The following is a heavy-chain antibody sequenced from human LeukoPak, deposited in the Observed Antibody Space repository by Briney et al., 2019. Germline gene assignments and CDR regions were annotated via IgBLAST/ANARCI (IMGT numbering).Heavy chain of an antibody. CDR2: ISTSSTYI. CDR1: GFTFSSFS. D-gene: IGHD6-19*01. V-gene: IGHV3-21*01. CDR3: ARFETVAAAPIDY. J-gene: IGHJ4*02. Sequence: PGGSLRLSCAASGFTFSSFSMNWVRQAPGKGLEWVSSISTSSTYILYADSVKGRFTISRDDAESSLYLQMNTLRAEDTAVYYCARFETVAAAPIDYWGQGTLVTVSS.